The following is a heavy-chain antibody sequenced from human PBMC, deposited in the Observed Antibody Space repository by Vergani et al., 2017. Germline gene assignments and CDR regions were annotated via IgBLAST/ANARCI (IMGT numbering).Heavy chain of an antibody. Sequence: QVQLVQSGAEVKKPGASVKVSCKASGYTFTGYYMHWVRQDPGQGLEWMGWINRNSGGTNYAQKFQGWVTMTRDTSISTAYLGLSRLRSDDTAVYYCARGARITIFGDGGHDAFEIWGQGTMVTVSS. CDR1: GYTFTGYY. V-gene: IGHV1-2*04. CDR3: ARGARITIFGDGGHDAFEI. CDR2: INRNSGGT. J-gene: IGHJ3*02. D-gene: IGHD3-3*01.